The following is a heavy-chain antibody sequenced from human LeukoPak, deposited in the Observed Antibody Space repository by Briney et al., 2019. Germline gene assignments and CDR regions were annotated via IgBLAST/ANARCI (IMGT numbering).Heavy chain of an antibody. Sequence: GGSLRLSCTASGFTFSDYAMNWVRQAPGKGLEWVSSINGNGGSTYYADSVKGRFTISRDNSKNTLYLQMNSLRAEGTAVYYCAKDPRPRPESFWSGYYSIYYGMDVWGQGTTVTVSS. CDR3: AKDPRPRPESFWSGYYSIYYGMDV. J-gene: IGHJ6*02. D-gene: IGHD3-3*01. CDR2: INGNGGST. V-gene: IGHV3-23*01. CDR1: GFTFSDYA.